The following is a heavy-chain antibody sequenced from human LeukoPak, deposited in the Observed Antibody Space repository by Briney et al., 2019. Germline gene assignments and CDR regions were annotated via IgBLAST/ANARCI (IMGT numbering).Heavy chain of an antibody. Sequence: KPSETLSLTCAVYGGSFGGYYWSWIRQPPGKGLEWIGEINHSGSTNYNPSLKSRVTKSVDTSKNQFSLKLSSVTAADTAVYYCARRPAATPACFDYWGQGTLVTVSS. CDR2: INHSGST. CDR3: ARRPAATPACFDY. D-gene: IGHD2-2*01. CDR1: GGSFGGYY. J-gene: IGHJ4*02. V-gene: IGHV4-34*01.